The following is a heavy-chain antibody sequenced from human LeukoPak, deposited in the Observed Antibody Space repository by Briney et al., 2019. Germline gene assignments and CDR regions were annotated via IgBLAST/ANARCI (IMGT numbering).Heavy chain of an antibody. Sequence: SETLSLTCTVSGGSISTSNYYWGWIRQPPGKGLEWIGNIFYSGSTYYSPSLRSRVTISLDTSRNQFSLKLNSVTAADTAVYFWAEFHGLWFGGNRGQGTMVTVSS. J-gene: IGHJ3*01. CDR3: AEFHGLWFGGN. CDR2: IFYSGST. CDR1: GGSISTSNYY. V-gene: IGHV4-39*07. D-gene: IGHD2-8*01.